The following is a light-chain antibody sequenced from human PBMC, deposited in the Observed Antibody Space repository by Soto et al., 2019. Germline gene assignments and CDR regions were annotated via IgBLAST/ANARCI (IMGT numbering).Light chain of an antibody. J-gene: IGKJ1*01. V-gene: IGKV3-20*01. CDR1: QSVTNNY. CDR2: GAS. CDR3: QQYGTSRT. Sequence: EVVLTQSPGTLSFSPGERATLSCRASQSVTNNYLAWYQQRPGLAPRLLIYGASTRTAGIPDRFTGSGSGTDFTLTISRLEPEDFAVYYCQQYGTSRTFGQGTKVDIK.